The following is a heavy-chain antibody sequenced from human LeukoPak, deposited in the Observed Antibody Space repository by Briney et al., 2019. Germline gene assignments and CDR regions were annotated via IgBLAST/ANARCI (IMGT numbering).Heavy chain of an antibody. CDR1: GFAFSDHR. V-gene: IGHV3-7*01. D-gene: IGHD6-6*01. CDR3: AISTYSSSPS. Sequence: PGGSLRLSCAASGFAFSDHRMIWVRQAPGKGLEWVANINHDESKKYYVDSVEGRFTISRDNAKNSLYLQMNSLRAEDTAVYYCAISTYSSSPSWGQGTLVTVSS. CDR2: INHDESKK. J-gene: IGHJ5*02.